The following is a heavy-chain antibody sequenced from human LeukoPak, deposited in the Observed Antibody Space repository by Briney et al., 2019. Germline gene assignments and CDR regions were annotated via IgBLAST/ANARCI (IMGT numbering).Heavy chain of an antibody. D-gene: IGHD6-13*01. Sequence: SETLSLTCTVSGGSISSYYWSWIRQPPGKGLEWIGYIYYSGSTNYNPSLKSRVTISVDTSKNQFSLKLSPVTAADTAVYYCARGPTAYSSSWYGGVRRPFDYGGQGTLVTGSS. V-gene: IGHV4-59*01. CDR3: ARGPTAYSSSWYGGVRRPFDY. CDR1: GGSISSYY. CDR2: IYYSGST. J-gene: IGHJ4*02.